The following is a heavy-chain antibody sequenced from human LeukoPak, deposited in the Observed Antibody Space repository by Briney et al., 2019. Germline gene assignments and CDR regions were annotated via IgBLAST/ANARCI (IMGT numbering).Heavy chain of an antibody. CDR3: GSFDYGGSYYFDY. CDR2: ISSSSSYI. Sequence: GGSLRLSCAASGFTFSSYSMNWVRQAPGKGLEWVSSISSSSSYIYYADSVKGRFTISRENAKNSLYLQMNSLRAEDTAVYYCGSFDYGGSYYFDYWGQGNLVTVSS. V-gene: IGHV3-21*01. D-gene: IGHD4-23*01. CDR1: GFTFSSYS. J-gene: IGHJ4*02.